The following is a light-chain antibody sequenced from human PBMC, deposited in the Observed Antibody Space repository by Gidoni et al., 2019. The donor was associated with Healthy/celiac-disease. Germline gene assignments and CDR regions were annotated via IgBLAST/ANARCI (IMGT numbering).Light chain of an antibody. V-gene: IGKV1-39*01. CDR1: QSISSY. CDR2: AAS. J-gene: IGKJ1*01. Sequence: DIQMTQSPSSLSASVGDRVTITCRASQSISSYLNWYQQKPGKAPKLLIYAASSLQSGVPSRCSGSGSGTDVTLTISSLQPEDFATYYGQQNYSTPQVTFGQGTKVEIK. CDR3: QQNYSTPQVT.